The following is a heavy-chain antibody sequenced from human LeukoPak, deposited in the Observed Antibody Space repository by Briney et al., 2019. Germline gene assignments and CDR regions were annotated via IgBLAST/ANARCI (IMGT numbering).Heavy chain of an antibody. J-gene: IGHJ6*02. V-gene: IGHV1-18*01. CDR2: ISAYNGNT. Sequence: ASVKVSCKASGYTFTNYGISWVRQAPGQGFEWMGWISAYNGNTNYAQRLQGRVTMTTDTSTSTAYMELRSLRSDDTAVYYCAREGYFGSGIDYYYGMDVWGQGTKVTVSS. CDR3: AREGYFGSGIDYYYGMDV. D-gene: IGHD3-10*01. CDR1: GYTFTNYG.